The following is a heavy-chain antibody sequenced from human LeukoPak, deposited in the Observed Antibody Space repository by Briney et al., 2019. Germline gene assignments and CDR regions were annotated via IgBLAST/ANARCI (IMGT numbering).Heavy chain of an antibody. V-gene: IGHV3-30-3*01. CDR1: GFTFSSYA. CDR3: ARGSYYFDY. D-gene: IGHD3-10*01. Sequence: GRSLRLSCAASGFTFSSYAMHWVRQAPGKGLEGVAVISYDGSNKYYADSVKGRFTISRDNSKNTLYLQMNSLRAEDTAVYYCARGSYYFDYWGQGTLVTVSS. J-gene: IGHJ4*02. CDR2: ISYDGSNK.